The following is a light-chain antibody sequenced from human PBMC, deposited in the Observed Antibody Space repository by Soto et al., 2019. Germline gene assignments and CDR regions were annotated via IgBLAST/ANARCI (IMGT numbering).Light chain of an antibody. CDR2: EVV. V-gene: IGLV2-8*01. CDR1: KSDIGVYDF. CDR3: KSYAGSNTYV. J-gene: IGLJ1*01. Sequence: QSVLTQPPSASGSPGQSVTISCTGTKSDIGVYDFVSWYQHHPAKAPRLIIYEVVQRPSGVPDRFSGSKSGNTASLTVSGLQAADEADYFCKSYAGSNTYVFGSGTKVTVL.